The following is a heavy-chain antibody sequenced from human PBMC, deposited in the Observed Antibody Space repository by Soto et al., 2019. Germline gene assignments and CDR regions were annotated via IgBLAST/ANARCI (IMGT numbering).Heavy chain of an antibody. J-gene: IGHJ4*02. V-gene: IGHV4-4*02. CDR1: SGSISSNNW. D-gene: IGHD3-10*01. CDR2: IYHSGTT. Sequence: QVPLQESGPGLVKPSGTLSLTCAVSSGSISSNNWWSWVRQPPGKGLEWIGQIYHSGTTDYSASLQSRVTISVDKSKNQFSLKLSSVTAADTAVYYCARVTRLYYFDYWGQGTLVTVSS. CDR3: ARVTRLYYFDY.